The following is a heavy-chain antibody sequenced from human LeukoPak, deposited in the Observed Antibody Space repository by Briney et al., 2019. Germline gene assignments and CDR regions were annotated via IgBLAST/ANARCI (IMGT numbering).Heavy chain of an antibody. CDR2: IYTSGST. Sequence: SETLSLTCAVYGGSFSGYYWSWIRQPAGKGLEWIGRIYTSGSTNYNPSLKSRVTMSVDTSKNQFSLKLSSVTAADTAVYYCARHGYCSSTSCNGSFDIWGQGTMVTVSS. CDR1: GGSFSGYY. J-gene: IGHJ3*02. V-gene: IGHV4-59*10. D-gene: IGHD2-2*01. CDR3: ARHGYCSSTSCNGSFDI.